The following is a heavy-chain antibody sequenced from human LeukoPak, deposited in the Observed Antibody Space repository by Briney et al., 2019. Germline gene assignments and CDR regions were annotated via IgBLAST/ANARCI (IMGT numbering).Heavy chain of an antibody. J-gene: IGHJ4*02. CDR2: IYHSGRT. CDR3: AREVGGSYAY. D-gene: IGHD1-26*01. V-gene: IGHV4-38-2*02. CDR1: GYSISSGYY. Sequence: SETLSLTCTVSGYSISSGYYWGWIRQPPGKGLDWIGNIYHSGRTFYNPSLKSRVTISVDTSKNQFSLNLISVTAADTAVYYCAREVGGSYAYWGQGTLVTVSS.